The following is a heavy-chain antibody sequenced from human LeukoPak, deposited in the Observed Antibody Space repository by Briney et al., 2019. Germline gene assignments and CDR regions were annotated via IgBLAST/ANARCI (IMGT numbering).Heavy chain of an antibody. D-gene: IGHD3-22*01. V-gene: IGHV1-46*01. CDR2: INPSGGST. CDR1: GYTFTSFY. CDR3: ARDHYDSSGYEN. Sequence: ASVKVSCKAFGYTFTSFYMHWVRQAPGKGLEWMGIINPSGGSTSYAQRFQGRVTMTRDTSTSTVYMELSSLRSEDTAVYYCARDHYDSSGYENWGQGTLVTVSS. J-gene: IGHJ4*02.